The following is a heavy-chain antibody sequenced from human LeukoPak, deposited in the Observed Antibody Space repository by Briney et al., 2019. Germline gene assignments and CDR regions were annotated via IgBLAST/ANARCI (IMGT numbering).Heavy chain of an antibody. CDR2: IYSGGST. CDR3: ARDYPRDSSGYQRYYYYGMDV. D-gene: IGHD3-22*01. Sequence: GGSPRLSCAASGFTVSSNYMSWVRQAPGKGLEWVSVIYSGGSTYYADSVKGRFTISRDNSKNTLYLQMNSLRAEDTAVYYCARDYPRDSSGYQRYYYYGMDVWGQGTTVTVSS. V-gene: IGHV3-53*01. CDR1: GFTVSSNY. J-gene: IGHJ6*02.